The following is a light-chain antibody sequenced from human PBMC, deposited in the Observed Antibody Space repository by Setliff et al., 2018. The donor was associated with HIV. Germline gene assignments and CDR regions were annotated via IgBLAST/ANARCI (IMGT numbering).Light chain of an antibody. CDR1: SSDIGGTKY. CDR3: LSFTTSDTVV. J-gene: IGLJ1*01. CDR2: EVS. V-gene: IGLV2-14*01. Sequence: GSSSDIGGTKYVSWCQQHPGKVPKLLIYEVSQRPSGVSDRFSGSKAGNTASLTISGLQAEDEADYYCLSFTTSDTVVFGRGTKVTVL.